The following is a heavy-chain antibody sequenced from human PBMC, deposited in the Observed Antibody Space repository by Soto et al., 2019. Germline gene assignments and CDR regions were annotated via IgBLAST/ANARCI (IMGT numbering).Heavy chain of an antibody. J-gene: IGHJ6*02. CDR1: GGSISSSNW. CDR2: IYHSGST. Sequence: LSLTCAVSGGSISSSNWWSWVRQPPGKGLEWIGEIYHSGSTNYNPSLKSRVTISVDKSKNQFSLKLSSVTAADTAVYYCARIGYYGSGSYGGMDVWGQGTTVTVSS. CDR3: ARIGYYGSGSYGGMDV. V-gene: IGHV4-4*02. D-gene: IGHD3-10*01.